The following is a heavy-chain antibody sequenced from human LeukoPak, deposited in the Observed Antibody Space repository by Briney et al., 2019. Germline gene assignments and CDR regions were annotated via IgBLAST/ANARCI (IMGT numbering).Heavy chain of an antibody. J-gene: IGHJ6*02. CDR1: GYRFTTYW. V-gene: IGHV5-51*01. CDR2: ISPGDSAT. CDR3: ARQGCSGGSCYPPTYYYGMDV. D-gene: IGHD2-15*01. Sequence: GESLKISFKGSGYRFTTYWIGWVRQMPGKGLEWMGIISPGDSATRYSPSFQGQVTISADRSISTAYLQWSSLKASDTAIYYCARQGCSGGSCYPPTYYYGMDVWGHGTTVTVSS.